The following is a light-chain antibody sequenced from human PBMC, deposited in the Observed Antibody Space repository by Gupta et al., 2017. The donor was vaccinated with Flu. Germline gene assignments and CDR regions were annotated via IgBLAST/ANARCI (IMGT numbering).Light chain of an antibody. CDR2: VNS. CDR3: AAWDDSRNGVV. J-gene: IGLJ2*01. CDR1: STKVGSYT. V-gene: IGLV1-44*01. Sequence: RGTISAAGTSTKVGSYTVNGYQHIPATAPRHLMYVNSQRRSGAPDRFSGSNCGTSASLAITGVQAEDEADYYCAAWDDSRNGVVFGGGTKATVL.